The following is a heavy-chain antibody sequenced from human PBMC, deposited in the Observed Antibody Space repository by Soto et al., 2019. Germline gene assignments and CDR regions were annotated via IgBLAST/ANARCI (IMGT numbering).Heavy chain of an antibody. CDR2: IDPSDSYT. J-gene: IGHJ6*02. Sequence: PGESLKISCKGSGYSFTIYCISLVLQMPGKGLEWMGRIDPSDSYTNYSPSFQGHVTISADKSISTAYLQWSSLKASDTAMYYCARHHVLLWFGELSGMDVWGQGTTVTVSS. V-gene: IGHV5-10-1*01. D-gene: IGHD3-10*01. CDR1: GYSFTIYC. CDR3: ARHHVLLWFGELSGMDV.